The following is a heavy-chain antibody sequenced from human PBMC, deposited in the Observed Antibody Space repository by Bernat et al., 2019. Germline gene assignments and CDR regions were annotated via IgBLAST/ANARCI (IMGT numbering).Heavy chain of an antibody. V-gene: IGHV3-15*07. CDR3: TTYPYGAGWYAFDY. Sequence: EVQLVESGGGLAKPGGSLRLSCATSGFTFNNAWMHWVRQAPGKGLEWVGRIKSKAISGKTDYASPGKGRFTISRDDSKNTLYLQMNSLRIEDTAVYYCTTYPYGAGWYAFDYWGQGTLVTVSS. D-gene: IGHD6-19*01. J-gene: IGHJ4*02. CDR1: GFTFNNAW. CDR2: IKSKAISGKT.